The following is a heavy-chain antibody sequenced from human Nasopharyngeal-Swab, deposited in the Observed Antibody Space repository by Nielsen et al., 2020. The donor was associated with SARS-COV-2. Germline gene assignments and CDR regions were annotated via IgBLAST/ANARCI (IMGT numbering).Heavy chain of an antibody. J-gene: IGHJ4*02. CDR1: GGTFSSYA. CDR3: ARGRPYYYDSSGYYVYYFDY. V-gene: IGHV1-69*04. D-gene: IGHD3-22*01. Sequence: VKVSCKASGGTFSSYAISWVRQAPGQGLEWMGRIIPILGIANYAQKFQGRVTITADKSTSTAYMELSSLRSEDTAVYYCARGRPYYYDSSGYYVYYFDYWGQGTLVTVSS. CDR2: IIPILGIA.